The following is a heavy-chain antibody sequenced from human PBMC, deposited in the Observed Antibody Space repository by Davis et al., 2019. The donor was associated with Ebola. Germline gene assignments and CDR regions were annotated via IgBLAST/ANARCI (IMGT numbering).Heavy chain of an antibody. CDR3: ARDIRLELGAKWFDP. CDR1: GYTFNSFA. J-gene: IGHJ5*02. Sequence: SVKVSCKASGYTFNSFAISWVRQAPGQGLEWMGGIIPIFDKANYAQKFQGRVTITADESTSTAYMELTSLRFEDTTVYYCARDIRLELGAKWFDPWGQGTLVTVSS. D-gene: IGHD3-16*01. CDR2: IIPIFDKA. V-gene: IGHV1-69*13.